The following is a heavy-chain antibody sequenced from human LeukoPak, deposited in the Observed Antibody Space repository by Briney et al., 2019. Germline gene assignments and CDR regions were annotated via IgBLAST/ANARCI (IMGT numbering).Heavy chain of an antibody. CDR3: ANGYPSRSAETLPFVH. Sequence: SGGSLRLSCAASGFTFSSYGIHWVRQAPGKGLEWVGVISYDGSTKYYADSVKGRFTISRDNSKNTLYLQMNSLRGEDTAVYYCANGYPSRSAETLPFVHWGQGPLVTVSS. J-gene: IGHJ4*02. CDR1: GFTFSSYG. V-gene: IGHV3-30*18. CDR2: ISYDGSTK. D-gene: IGHD3-3*01.